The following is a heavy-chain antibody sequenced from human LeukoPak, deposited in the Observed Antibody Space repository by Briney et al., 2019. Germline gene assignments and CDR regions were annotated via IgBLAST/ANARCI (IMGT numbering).Heavy chain of an antibody. J-gene: IGHJ4*02. D-gene: IGHD3-16*01. CDR2: TNLHGTAV. V-gene: IGHV3-74*01. CDR1: GLSFSNYW. Sequence: PGGSLRLSCEVSGLSFSNYWMHWVRQAPGKGLVWVARTNLHGTAVDYADSAKGRFIISRDNAKNTLFLQMNSLRVEDTAVYYCASAYTYVRLGDHWGQGTLVTVSS. CDR3: ASAYTYVRLGDH.